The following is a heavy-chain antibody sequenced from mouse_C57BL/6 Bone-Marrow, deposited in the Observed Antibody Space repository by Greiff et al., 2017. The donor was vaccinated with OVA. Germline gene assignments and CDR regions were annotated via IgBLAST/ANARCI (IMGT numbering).Heavy chain of an antibody. J-gene: IGHJ4*01. Sequence: EVMLVESGPGLAKPSQTLSLTCSVTGYSITSDYWNWIRKFPGHKLEYMGYISYSGSTYYNPSLKSRISITRDTSKNQYYLQLNSVTTEDTATYYCARQAYYSNDYYAMDYWGQGTSVTVSS. CDR3: ARQAYYSNDYYAMDY. D-gene: IGHD2-5*01. V-gene: IGHV3-8*01. CDR2: ISYSGST. CDR1: GYSITSDY.